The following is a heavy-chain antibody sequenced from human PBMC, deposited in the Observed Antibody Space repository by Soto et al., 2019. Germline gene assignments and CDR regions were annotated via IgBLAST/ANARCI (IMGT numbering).Heavy chain of an antibody. D-gene: IGHD4-4*01. CDR1: GFAFSTYR. J-gene: IGHJ3*02. V-gene: IGHV3-21*01. CDR2: ISSMSTYI. Sequence: GRSVRLACASSGFAFSTYRLMWVRQAPRKSLECVSSISSMSTYIYYAGAVKGRVSISRNNAKNSRFLQMNSLRVEDTAVYYCARDLFVYSPGGFAIWGQGTMVNVSS. CDR3: ARDLFVYSPGGFAI.